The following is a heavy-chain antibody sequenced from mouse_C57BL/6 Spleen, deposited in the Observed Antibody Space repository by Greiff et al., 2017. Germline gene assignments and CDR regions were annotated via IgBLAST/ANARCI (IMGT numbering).Heavy chain of an antibody. Sequence: QVQLQQPGAELVMPGASVKLSCKASGYTFTSYWMHWVKQRPGQGLEWIGEIDPSDSYTNYNQKFKGKSTLTVYKSSSTAYMQLSSLTSEDSAVYYCARGDGNYENAMDYWGQGTSVTVSS. D-gene: IGHD2-1*01. V-gene: IGHV1-69*01. CDR2: IDPSDSYT. J-gene: IGHJ4*01. CDR1: GYTFTSYW. CDR3: ARGDGNYENAMDY.